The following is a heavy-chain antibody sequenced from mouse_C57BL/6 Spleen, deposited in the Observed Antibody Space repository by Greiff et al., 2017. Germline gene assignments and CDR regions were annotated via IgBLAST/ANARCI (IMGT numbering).Heavy chain of an antibody. D-gene: IGHD1-1*01. J-gene: IGHJ1*03. Sequence: EVKLVESGGGLVKPGGSLKLSCAASGFTFSDYGMHWVRQAPEKGLEWVAYISSGSSTIYYADTVKGRFTISRDNAKNTRFLQMTSLRSEDTAMYYCARLGSSYWYFDVWGTGTTVTVSS. CDR2: ISSGSSTI. CDR1: GFTFSDYG. CDR3: ARLGSSYWYFDV. V-gene: IGHV5-17*01.